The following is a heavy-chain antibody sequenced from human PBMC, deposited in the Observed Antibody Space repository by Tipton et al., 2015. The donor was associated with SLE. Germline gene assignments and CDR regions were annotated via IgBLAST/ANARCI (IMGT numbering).Heavy chain of an antibody. V-gene: IGHV4-39*07. CDR1: GGSISSSSYY. D-gene: IGHD6-13*01. CDR3: ASRGYSSSWSFDY. J-gene: IGHJ4*02. Sequence: LRLSCTVSGGSISSSSYYWGWIRQPPGKGLEWIGSIYYSGSTYYNPSLKSRVTISVDTSKNQFSLKLSSVTAADTAVYYCASRGYSSSWSFDYWGQGTLVTVSS. CDR2: IYYSGST.